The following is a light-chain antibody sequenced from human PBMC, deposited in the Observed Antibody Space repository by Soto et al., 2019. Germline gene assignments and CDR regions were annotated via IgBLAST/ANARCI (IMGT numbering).Light chain of an antibody. CDR2: DGF. CDR3: QERRNCPLYT. Sequence: EIVLTQSPATLSLSPGERATLSCRASQSVTHYLAWYQQKPGQAPRLLFYDGFNRSTGIPGRFSGSGVGTDLTLTNRSVDSEDYAVYYWQERRNCPLYTLGQGTSLDIK. V-gene: IGKV3-11*01. CDR1: QSVTHY. J-gene: IGKJ2*01.